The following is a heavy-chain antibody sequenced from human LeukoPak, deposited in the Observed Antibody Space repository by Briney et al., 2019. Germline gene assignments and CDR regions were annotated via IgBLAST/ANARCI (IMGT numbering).Heavy chain of an antibody. V-gene: IGHV3-30-3*02. CDR1: GFTFSSYA. CDR2: ISYDGSNK. CDR3: AKLGLAAAGRPIDY. Sequence: PGGSLRLSCAASGFTFSSYAMHWVRQAPGKGLEWVAVISYDGSNKYYADSVKGRFTISRDNSKNTVYLQMNSLRAEDTAVYYCAKLGLAAAGRPIDYWAREPWSPSPQ. D-gene: IGHD6-13*01. J-gene: IGHJ4*02.